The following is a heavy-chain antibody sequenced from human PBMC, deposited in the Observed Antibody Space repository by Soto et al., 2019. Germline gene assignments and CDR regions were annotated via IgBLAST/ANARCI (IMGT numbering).Heavy chain of an antibody. J-gene: IGHJ4*02. Sequence: QVQLVQSGAEVKKPGSSVKVSCKACGGTFSSYTISWVRQAPGQGLEWMGRIIPILGIANYAQKFQGRVTITADKSTSTAYRELSSLRSEDTAVYYCASLSGWYERFDYWGQGTLVTVSS. V-gene: IGHV1-69*02. CDR3: ASLSGWYERFDY. CDR2: IIPILGIA. CDR1: GGTFSSYT. D-gene: IGHD6-19*01.